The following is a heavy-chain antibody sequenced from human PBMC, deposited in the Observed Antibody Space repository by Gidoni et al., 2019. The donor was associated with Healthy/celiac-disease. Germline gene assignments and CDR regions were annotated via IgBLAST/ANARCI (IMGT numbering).Heavy chain of an antibody. V-gene: IGHV4-39*01. CDR3: ARGYDFWSGYYKNDAFDI. CDR2: IYYSGST. J-gene: IGHJ3*02. Sequence: QLQLQESGPGLVKPSETLSLTCIVSGGSISSSSYYWGWIRQPPGKGLEWIGSIYYSGSTYYNPSLKSRVTISVDTSKNQFSLKLSSVTAADTAVYYCARGYDFWSGYYKNDAFDIWGQGTMVTVSS. CDR1: GGSISSSSYY. D-gene: IGHD3-3*01.